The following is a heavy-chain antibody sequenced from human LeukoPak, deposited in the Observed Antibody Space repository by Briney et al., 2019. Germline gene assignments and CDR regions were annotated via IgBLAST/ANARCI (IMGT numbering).Heavy chain of an antibody. CDR3: ARQGYYDTPLGYLDY. D-gene: IGHD3-22*01. CDR1: GYTFTIYG. Sequence: GASVKVSCKASGYTFTIYGVSWVRQAPGQGLEWMGWISGYTGSTDHAQKFQGRHTMTTDTSTSTAYMELRSLRSDDTAVYYCARQGYYDTPLGYLDYWGQGTLVTVSS. CDR2: ISGYTGST. J-gene: IGHJ4*02. V-gene: IGHV1-18*01.